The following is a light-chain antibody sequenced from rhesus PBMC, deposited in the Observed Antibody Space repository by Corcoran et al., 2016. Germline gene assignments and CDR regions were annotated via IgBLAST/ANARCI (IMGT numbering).Light chain of an antibody. V-gene: IGKV1-19*01. Sequence: DIQMTQSPSSLSASVGDKVTITCHASQVISSWLAWYQQKRGKAPKPLTYYASTLQSGVPSRFSGSGSRTDYTLTISSLQAEDFATYYSKQDDDLPLTFGRGTKVEIK. J-gene: IGKJ4*01. CDR1: QVISSW. CDR2: YAS. CDR3: KQDDDLPLT.